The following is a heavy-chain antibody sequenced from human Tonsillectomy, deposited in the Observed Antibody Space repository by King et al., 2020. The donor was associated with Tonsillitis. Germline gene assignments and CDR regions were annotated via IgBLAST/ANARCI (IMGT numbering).Heavy chain of an antibody. J-gene: IGHJ4*02. D-gene: IGHD1-14*01. Sequence: VQLVQSGADVKKPGASVKVSCKASGYTFTGYYMHWVRQAPGQGLEWMGWINPDSGGTNYAQKFQGRVTLTRDTSISTAYMELSSLRSDDTAVYYCAILPGGIRPPVTFEYWGQGTLVTVSS. CDR2: INPDSGGT. CDR3: AILPGGIRPPVTFEY. V-gene: IGHV1-2*02. CDR1: GYTFTGYY.